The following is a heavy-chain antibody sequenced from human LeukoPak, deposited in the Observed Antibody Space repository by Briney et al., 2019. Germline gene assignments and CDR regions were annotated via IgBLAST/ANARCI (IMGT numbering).Heavy chain of an antibody. D-gene: IGHD1-26*01. J-gene: IGHJ4*02. CDR1: GFTFSSYW. V-gene: IGHV3-7*03. CDR3: ARDYYENIAHSHMLPF. CDR2: IKQDGNEK. Sequence: PGGSLRLSCAASGFTFSSYWMSWVRQAPGKGLEWVANIKQDGNEKDYVDSVKGRFTISRDNAKNSLYLQMNSLRVEDTALYYCARDYYENIAHSHMLPFWGQGTLVTVSS.